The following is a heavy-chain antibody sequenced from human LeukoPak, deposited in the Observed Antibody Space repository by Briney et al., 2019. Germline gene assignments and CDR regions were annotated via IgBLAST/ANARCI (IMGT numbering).Heavy chain of an antibody. D-gene: IGHD2-15*01. CDR3: AREPHPHYCSGGSCYDVDY. V-gene: IGHV1-46*01. J-gene: IGHJ4*02. Sequence: GASVKVSCKASGYTFTSYYMHWVRQAPGQGLEWMGIINPSGGSTSYAQKFQGRVTMTRDTSTSTVYMELSSLRSEDTAVYYCAREPHPHYCSGGSCYDVDYWGQGTLVTVSS. CDR2: INPSGGST. CDR1: GYTFTSYY.